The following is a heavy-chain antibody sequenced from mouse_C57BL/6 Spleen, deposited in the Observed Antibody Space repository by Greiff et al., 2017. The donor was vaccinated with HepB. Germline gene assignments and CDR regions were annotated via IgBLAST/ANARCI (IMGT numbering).Heavy chain of an antibody. CDR3: TRGSSSSWFAY. Sequence: VQLQQSGAELVRPGASVKLSCTASGFNIKDYYMHWVKQRPEQGLEWIGRIDPEDGDTEYAPKFQGKATMTADTSSNTAYLQLSSLTSEDTAVYYCTRGSSSSWFAYWGQGTLVTVSA. CDR1: GFNIKDYY. V-gene: IGHV14-1*01. J-gene: IGHJ3*01. D-gene: IGHD1-1*01. CDR2: IDPEDGDT.